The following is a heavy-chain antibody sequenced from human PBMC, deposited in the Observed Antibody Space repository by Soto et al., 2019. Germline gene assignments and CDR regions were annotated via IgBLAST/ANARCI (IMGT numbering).Heavy chain of an antibody. CDR2: MSHSGGT. D-gene: IGHD1-1*01. CDR3: PSVERGTATTVGDDFAI. J-gene: IGHJ3*02. Sequence: QVQLQQWGAGLLKPSETLSLTCAVYGGSVSSSSNYYWSWIRQPPGKGLEWIGEMSHSGGTHFNPSLKIPVTISWDTFKNRLSLKISSVTAAFPVLYYCPSVERGTATTVGDDFAIWCPGTMVTVSS. V-gene: IGHV4-34*01. CDR1: GGSVSSSSNYY.